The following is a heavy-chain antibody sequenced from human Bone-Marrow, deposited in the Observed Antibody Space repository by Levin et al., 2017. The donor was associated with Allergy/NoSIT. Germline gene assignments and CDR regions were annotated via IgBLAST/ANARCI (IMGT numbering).Heavy chain of an antibody. CDR1: GFTFSTYW. Sequence: GGSLRPSCAASGFTFSTYWMSWVRQAPGKGLEWVANIKQDGSEKYYVDSVKGRFTISRDNAKNSLSLQVNSLRAEDTAVYYCAREIETTVTWDYWGQGTLVTVSS. V-gene: IGHV3-7*01. CDR2: IKQDGSEK. D-gene: IGHD4-17*01. J-gene: IGHJ4*02. CDR3: AREIETTVTWDY.